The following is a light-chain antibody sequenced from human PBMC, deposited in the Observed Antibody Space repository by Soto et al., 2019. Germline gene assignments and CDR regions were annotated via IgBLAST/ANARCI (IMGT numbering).Light chain of an antibody. Sequence: IVLTQSPGTLSLARGEKATLSCRASQRVGDTFLSWCQQKTGLAPRLLIYGVSNRSSGIPDSVRGSGSGKDVILPISRLEPVDAAWYNCGQVVRSRHRRFGQG. V-gene: IGKV3-20*01. CDR2: GVS. CDR1: QRVGDTF. CDR3: GQVVRSRHRR. J-gene: IGKJ1*01.